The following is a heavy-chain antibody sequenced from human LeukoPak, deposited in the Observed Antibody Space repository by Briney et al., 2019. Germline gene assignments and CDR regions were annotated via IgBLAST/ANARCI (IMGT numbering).Heavy chain of an antibody. V-gene: IGHV4-59*01. CDR2: IYYSGST. CDR1: GGSITSYY. J-gene: IGHJ4*02. D-gene: IGHD2-2*01. CDR3: ARPDCSTTSCGRGFDY. Sequence: SETLSLTCSVSGGSITSYYWSWIRQPPGKGLEWIGYIYYSGSTNYNPSLKSRVTIAVDTSKNQFSLKLSSVTAADTAMYYCARPDCSTTSCGRGFDYWGQGTLVTVSS.